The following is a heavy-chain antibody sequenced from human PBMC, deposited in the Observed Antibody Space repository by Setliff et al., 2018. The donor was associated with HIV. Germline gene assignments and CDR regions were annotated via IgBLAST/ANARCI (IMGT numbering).Heavy chain of an antibody. CDR2: IDPDRGNT. CDR3: AKDDYGDYGSSYYFGMDV. D-gene: IGHD4-17*01. V-gene: IGHV1-69-2*01. Sequence: ASVQGSRKVSGYTFPDYYMQWVRQAPGKGLEWMGLIDPDRGNTVYAEKFQGRVTITTNESTGTAYMELSGLRSEDTAVYYCAKDDYGDYGSSYYFGMDVWGQGTTVTVSS. J-gene: IGHJ6*02. CDR1: GYTFPDYY.